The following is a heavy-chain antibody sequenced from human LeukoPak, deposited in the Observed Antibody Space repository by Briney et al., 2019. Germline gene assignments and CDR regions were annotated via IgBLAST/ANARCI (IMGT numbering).Heavy chain of an antibody. CDR3: ARGRWFDP. CDR2: INHSGGT. Sequence: SETLSLTCAVYGGSFSDYYWSWIRQPPGKGLEWIGEINHSGGTNYNPSLKSRVTLSGDTSKYQFFLKLSSVTAADTAVYYCARGRWFDPWGQGTLVTVSS. CDR1: GGSFSDYY. V-gene: IGHV4-34*01. J-gene: IGHJ5*02.